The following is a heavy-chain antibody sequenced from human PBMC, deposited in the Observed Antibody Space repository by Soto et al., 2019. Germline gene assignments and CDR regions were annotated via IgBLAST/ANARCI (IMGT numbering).Heavy chain of an antibody. CDR1: GGSFKSGSYS. CDR3: ARDFAYFDS. CDR2: VYHTGRT. V-gene: IGHV4-61*01. J-gene: IGHJ4*02. Sequence: LPCTVSGGSFKSGSYSWSWIRQPPGKGLEWIGYVYHTGRTSCNPSLKSRVSISMDTSKNQFSLNLDSVTAADTAVYFCARDFAYFDSWGQGTLVTVSS. D-gene: IGHD3-3*01.